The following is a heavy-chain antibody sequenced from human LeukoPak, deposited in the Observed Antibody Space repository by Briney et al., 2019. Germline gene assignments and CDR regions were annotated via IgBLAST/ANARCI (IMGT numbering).Heavy chain of an antibody. CDR2: ISAYNGNT. CDR3: ARSRVWYSSSSEAGFDP. Sequence: GASVKVSCKASGYTFTSYGISWVRQAPGQGLEWMGWISAYNGNTNYAQKFQGRVTMTTDTSTSTAYMELRSLRSDDTAVYYCARSRVWYSSSSEAGFDPWGQGTLVTVSS. J-gene: IGHJ5*02. V-gene: IGHV1-18*01. CDR1: GYTFTSYG. D-gene: IGHD6-6*01.